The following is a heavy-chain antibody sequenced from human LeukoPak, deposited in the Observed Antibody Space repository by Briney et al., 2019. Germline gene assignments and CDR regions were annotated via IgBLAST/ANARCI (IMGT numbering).Heavy chain of an antibody. D-gene: IGHD1-26*01. V-gene: IGHV4-31*03. CDR3: ARDRGPATANALDI. J-gene: IGHJ3*02. CDR2: IYYSGST. CDR1: GGSISSGGYY. Sequence: SQTLSLTCTVSGGSISSGGYYWSWIRQHPGKGLEWIGYIYYSGSTYYNPSLKSRVTISVDTSKNQFSLKLSSVTAADTAVYYCARDRGPATANALDIWGQGTMVTVSS.